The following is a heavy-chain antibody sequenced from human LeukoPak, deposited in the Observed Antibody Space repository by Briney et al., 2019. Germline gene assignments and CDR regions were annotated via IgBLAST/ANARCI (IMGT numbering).Heavy chain of an antibody. Sequence: PGGSLRLSCAVSGFTFSSYWMSWVRQAPGKGLEWVANIKQDGSEKYYVDSVKGRFTISRDNAKNSLYLQMNSLRAEDTAVYYCARVIPYYDSSGYYYRIRAFDIWGQGTMVTVSS. D-gene: IGHD3-22*01. V-gene: IGHV3-7*01. J-gene: IGHJ3*02. CDR1: GFTFSSYW. CDR3: ARVIPYYDSSGYYYRIRAFDI. CDR2: IKQDGSEK.